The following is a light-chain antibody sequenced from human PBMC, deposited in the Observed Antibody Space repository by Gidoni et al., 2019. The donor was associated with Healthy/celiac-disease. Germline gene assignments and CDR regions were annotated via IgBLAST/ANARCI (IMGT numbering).Light chain of an antibody. Sequence: DIQMTQSPSTLSASVGDRVTITCRASQSISSWLAWYQQKPGKAPKLLIYKASSLESGVPSRFGGSGSGTEFTLTISSLQPDDFATYYCQQYNGYSFTFGPGTKVDI. V-gene: IGKV1-5*03. CDR1: QSISSW. CDR2: KAS. CDR3: QQYNGYSFT. J-gene: IGKJ3*01.